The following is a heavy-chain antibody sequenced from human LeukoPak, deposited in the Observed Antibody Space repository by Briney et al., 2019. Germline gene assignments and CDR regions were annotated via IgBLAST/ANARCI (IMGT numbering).Heavy chain of an antibody. CDR2: IYYSGST. D-gene: IGHD3-10*01. CDR3: ARRYYYNLGSFPFDF. J-gene: IGHJ4*02. V-gene: IGHV4-31*03. CDR1: GDSISSVYY. Sequence: SETLSLTCTVSGDSISSVYYWCWIRQHPGKGLEWIGYIYYSGSTFYNPSLNSRVTISEDTSKNQFYLNLSSVTAADTAVYYCARRYYYNLGSFPFDFWGQGTLVTVSS.